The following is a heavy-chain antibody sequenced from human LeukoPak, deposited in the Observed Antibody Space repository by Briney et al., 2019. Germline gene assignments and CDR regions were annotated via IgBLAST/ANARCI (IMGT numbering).Heavy chain of an antibody. CDR2: IHSDSGNT. J-gene: IGHJ3*02. CDR3: TIGLAGDWDAFDI. CDR1: EYTFTTCA. V-gene: IGHV1-3*01. D-gene: IGHD6-19*01. Sequence: GASVKVSCKTSEYTFTTCAVHWVRQAPGQRLEWMVWIHSDSGNTKYSQKLQGRVTIARDTSASTIYMELSSLRFEDTAVYFCTIGLAGDWDAFDIWGLGTMVTVSS.